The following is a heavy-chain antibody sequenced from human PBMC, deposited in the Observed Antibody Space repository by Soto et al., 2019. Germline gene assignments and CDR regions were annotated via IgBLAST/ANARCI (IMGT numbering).Heavy chain of an antibody. V-gene: IGHV3-15*01. CDR1: GFSFTNAW. Sequence: EVQLLESGGGLVEPGGSLRLSCAASGFSFTNAWMTWVRQAPGKGLEWVGRIKSKSDGGTTDYTAPVKGRFTISRDDSKNTLYLQMNSLKTEDTAVYHCTALSLGYWGQGTLVTVSS. CDR3: TALSLGY. CDR2: IKSKSDGGTT. D-gene: IGHD3-16*01. J-gene: IGHJ4*02.